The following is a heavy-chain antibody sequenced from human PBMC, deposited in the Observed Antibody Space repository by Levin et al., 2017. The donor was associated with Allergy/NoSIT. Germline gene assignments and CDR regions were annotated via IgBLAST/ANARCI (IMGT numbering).Heavy chain of an antibody. CDR3: ARAPGAAGTSPPDV. D-gene: IGHD6-13*01. J-gene: IGHJ6*02. CDR2: INPNSGGT. V-gene: IGHV1-2*04. CDR1: GYTFTGYY. Sequence: GASVKVSCKASGYTFTGYYMHWVRQAPGQGLEWMGWINPNSGGTNYAQKFQGWVTMTRDTSISTAYMELSRLRSDDTAVYYCARAPGAAGTSPPDVWGQGTTVTVSS.